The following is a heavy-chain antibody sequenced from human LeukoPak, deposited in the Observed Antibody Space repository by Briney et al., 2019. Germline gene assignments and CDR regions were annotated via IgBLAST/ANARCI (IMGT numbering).Heavy chain of an antibody. V-gene: IGHV3-53*01. CDR1: GFTFSSNY. D-gene: IGHD5/OR15-5a*01. CDR2: LNSAGNA. Sequence: PGGSLRLSCAASGFTFSSNYMNWVRQAPGKGLQWVSVLNSAGNAYYADSVKGRFTISRDNSKNMLYLQMNSLRAEDTAVYYCARSQGGTMSLRHFDLWGRGTLVTVSS. J-gene: IGHJ2*01. CDR3: ARSQGGTMSLRHFDL.